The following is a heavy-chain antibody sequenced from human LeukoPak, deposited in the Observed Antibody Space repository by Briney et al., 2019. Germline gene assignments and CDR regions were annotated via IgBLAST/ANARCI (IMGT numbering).Heavy chain of an antibody. J-gene: IGHJ4*02. CDR3: ARIYYSSSSWSGFDY. CDR1: GYTFTSYG. D-gene: IGHD6-6*01. V-gene: IGHV1-18*01. CDR2: ISAYNGNT. Sequence: ASVKVSCKASGYTFTSYGISWVRQAPGQGLERMGWISAYNGNTNYAQKLQGRVTMTTDTSTSTAYMELRSLRSDDTAVYYCARIYYSSSSWSGFDYWGQGTLVTVSS.